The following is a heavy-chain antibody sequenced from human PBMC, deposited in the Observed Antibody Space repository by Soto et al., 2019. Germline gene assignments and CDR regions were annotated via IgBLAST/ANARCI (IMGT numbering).Heavy chain of an antibody. CDR3: ATTYSISWYNYFDY. J-gene: IGHJ4*02. D-gene: IGHD6-13*01. CDR2: IYYSGST. CDR1: GVSISSSSYY. V-gene: IGHV4-39*01. Sequence: KASETLSLTCIVSGVSISSSSYYWGWIRQPPGKGLEWIGSIYYSGSTYYNPSLKSRVTVSVDTSKKQFYLKLSSMTAADTAVYYCATTYSISWYNYFDYWGQGTLVTVSS.